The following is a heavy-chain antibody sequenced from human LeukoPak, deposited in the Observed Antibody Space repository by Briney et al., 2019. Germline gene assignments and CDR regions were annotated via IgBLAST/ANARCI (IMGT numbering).Heavy chain of an antibody. Sequence: GGSLRLSCAASGFTFSDYYMSWLRQAPGKGLEWVSYISSSGSTIYYADSVKGRFTISRDNAKNSLYLQMNSLRAEDTAVYYCARDRLVTTGYHWFDPWGQGTLVTVSS. D-gene: IGHD4-23*01. V-gene: IGHV3-11*01. CDR3: ARDRLVTTGYHWFDP. CDR1: GFTFSDYY. CDR2: ISSSGSTI. J-gene: IGHJ5*02.